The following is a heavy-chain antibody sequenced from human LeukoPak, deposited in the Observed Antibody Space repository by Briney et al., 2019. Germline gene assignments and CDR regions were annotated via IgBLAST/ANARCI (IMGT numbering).Heavy chain of an antibody. CDR1: GGSISSSNSY. J-gene: IGHJ5*02. CDR2: FHYSGST. V-gene: IGHV4-39*07. CDR3: ARVGRAIAAAYSGHNWFDP. Sequence: SETLSLTCTVSGGSISSSNSYWGWIRQPPGKGLEWIGSFHYSGSTYYNPSLKSRVTISVDTSKNQFSLKLSSVTAADTAVYYCARVGRAIAAAYSGHNWFDPWGQGTLVTVSS. D-gene: IGHD6-13*01.